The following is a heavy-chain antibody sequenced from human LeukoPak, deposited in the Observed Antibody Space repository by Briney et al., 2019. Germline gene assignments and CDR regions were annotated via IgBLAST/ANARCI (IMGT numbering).Heavy chain of an antibody. Sequence: GESLKISCQASGYSFTNYWIGWVRQMPGKGLEWMGIIYPDDSETRYSPSFQGQVIISADKSISTDYLQWSSLKASDTAMYYCARHRMGDYWGQGTLVTVSS. V-gene: IGHV5-51*01. CDR1: GYSFTNYW. D-gene: IGHD3-16*01. J-gene: IGHJ4*02. CDR2: IYPDDSET. CDR3: ARHRMGDY.